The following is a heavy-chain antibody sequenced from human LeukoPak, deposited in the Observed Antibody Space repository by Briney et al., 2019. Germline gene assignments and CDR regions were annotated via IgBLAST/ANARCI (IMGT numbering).Heavy chain of an antibody. CDR3: AKPNYDSSGYPEYIDY. CDR1: GFTFSDYY. V-gene: IGHV3-11*01. CDR2: ISSSGSTI. J-gene: IGHJ4*02. Sequence: GGSLRLSCAASGFTFSDYYMSWIRQAPGKGLEWVSYISSSGSTIYYADSVKGRFTISRDNSKNTLYLQMNSLRAEDTAVYYCAKPNYDSSGYPEYIDYWGQGTLVTVSS. D-gene: IGHD3-22*01.